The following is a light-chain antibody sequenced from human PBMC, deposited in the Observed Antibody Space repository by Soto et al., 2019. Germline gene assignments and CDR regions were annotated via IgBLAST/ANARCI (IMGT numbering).Light chain of an antibody. V-gene: IGLV1-40*01. J-gene: IGLJ1*01. CDR2: GNI. Sequence: QSVLTQPPSVSGAPGQRVTISCTGSSSNIGAGYDVHWYQQRPGTAPQLLLYGNINRPSGVPDRFSGSKSGTSASLAITGLQAEDEADYYCQSYDTSLSAYVFGTGTKVTVL. CDR1: SSNIGAGYD. CDR3: QSYDTSLSAYV.